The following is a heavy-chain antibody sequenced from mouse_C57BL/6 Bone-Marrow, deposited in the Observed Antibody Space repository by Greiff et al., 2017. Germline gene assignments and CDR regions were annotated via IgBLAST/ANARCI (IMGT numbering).Heavy chain of an antibody. CDR3: ASGYGSRCCED. D-gene: IGHD1-1*01. V-gene: IGHV14-2*01. CDR2: IDPEDGET. Sequence: VQLKESGAELVKPGASVKLSCTASGFNIKDYYMHWVKQRTEQGLEWIGRIDPEDGETKYAPQFQGKATITAATSSHTAYLQLCSLTSEDTAVYYCASGYGSRCCEDWGQGNTRTGSS. J-gene: IGHJ2*01. CDR1: GFNIKDYY.